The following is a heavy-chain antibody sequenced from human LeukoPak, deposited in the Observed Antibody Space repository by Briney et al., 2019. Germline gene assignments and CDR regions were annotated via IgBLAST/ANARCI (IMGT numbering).Heavy chain of an antibody. CDR1: GGSIRSYY. J-gene: IGHJ3*02. V-gene: IGHV4-59*01. CDR2: IYYSGST. CDR3: AHHYDSSGYYSLYGDAFDI. D-gene: IGHD3-22*01. Sequence: SETLSLTCTVSGGSIRSYYWSWIRQPPGKGLEWIGYIYYSGSTNYNPSLKSRVTISVDTSKNQFSLKLSSVTAADTAVYYCAHHYDSSGYYSLYGDAFDIWGQGTMVTVSS.